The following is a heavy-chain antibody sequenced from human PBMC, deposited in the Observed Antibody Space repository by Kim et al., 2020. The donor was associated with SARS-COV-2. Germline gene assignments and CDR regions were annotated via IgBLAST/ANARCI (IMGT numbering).Heavy chain of an antibody. V-gene: IGHV3-7*03. J-gene: IGHJ5*02. Sequence: GGSLRLSCAASKFTFSNYWMTWVRQAPGKGLEWVANINEDGSEKYYMDSVKGRFTISRDNAKSSLYLQTNSLRAEDTAVYRCVRDMGWGYFDPWGQGTLVTVSS. CDR1: KFTFSNYW. CDR2: INEDGSEK. D-gene: IGHD2-21*01. CDR3: VRDMGWGYFDP.